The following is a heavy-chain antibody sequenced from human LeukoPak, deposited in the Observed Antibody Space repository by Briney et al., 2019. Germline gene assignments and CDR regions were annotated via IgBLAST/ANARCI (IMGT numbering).Heavy chain of an antibody. Sequence: PGGSLRLSCAASGFTVSSNYMSWVRQAPGKGLEWVSVIYSGGSTYYADSVKGRFTISRDNSKNTLYLQMNSLRAEDTAVYYCARVAYGDYVPPRYDAFDIWGQGTMVTVSS. CDR3: ARVAYGDYVPPRYDAFDI. CDR2: IYSGGST. J-gene: IGHJ3*02. D-gene: IGHD4-17*01. V-gene: IGHV3-53*01. CDR1: GFTVSSNY.